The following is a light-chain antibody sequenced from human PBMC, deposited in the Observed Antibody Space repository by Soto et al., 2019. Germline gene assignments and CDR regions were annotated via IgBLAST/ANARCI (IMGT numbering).Light chain of an antibody. Sequence: DVVMTQSPLSLPVTLGQSASISCRSNQSLVHSNGIAYFSWFQQRPGRSPRRLIYKVSNRDSGVPARFSGSGSGTDFALKISRVEAEDVGVYYCMQGTHWPITFGQGTRLEN. J-gene: IGKJ5*01. CDR3: MQGTHWPIT. V-gene: IGKV2-30*02. CDR1: QSLVHSNGIAY. CDR2: KVS.